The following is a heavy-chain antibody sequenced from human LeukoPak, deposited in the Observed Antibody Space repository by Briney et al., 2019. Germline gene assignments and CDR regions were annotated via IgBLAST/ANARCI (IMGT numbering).Heavy chain of an antibody. J-gene: IGHJ4*02. D-gene: IGHD3-3*01. Sequence: NASETLSLTCTVSGGSISSYYWSWIRQPPGKGLEWIGYIYYSGSTNYNPSLKSRVTISVDTSKNQFSLKLSSVTAADTAVYYCARSYDFWPFDYWGQGTLVTLSS. CDR1: GGSISSYY. CDR2: IYYSGST. V-gene: IGHV4-59*01. CDR3: ARSYDFWPFDY.